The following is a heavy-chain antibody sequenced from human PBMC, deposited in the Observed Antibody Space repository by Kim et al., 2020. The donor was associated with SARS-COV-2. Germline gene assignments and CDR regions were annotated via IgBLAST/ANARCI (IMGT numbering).Heavy chain of an antibody. CDR3: AKVKWMQLWPYFDY. CDR2: ISYDESDK. Sequence: GGSLRLSCTASGFMFSSHGMHWVRQAPGKGLEWVAVISYDESDKYYADSVSGRFTISRDNSKNTLYLQMNSLTAEDTAMYYCAKVKWMQLWPYFDYWGQGTLVTVSS. J-gene: IGHJ4*02. CDR1: GFMFSSHG. D-gene: IGHD5-18*01. V-gene: IGHV3-30*18.